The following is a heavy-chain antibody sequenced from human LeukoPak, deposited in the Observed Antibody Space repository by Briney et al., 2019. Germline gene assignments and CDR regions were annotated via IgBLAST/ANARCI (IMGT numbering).Heavy chain of an antibody. CDR1: GFTFSSYS. J-gene: IGHJ3*02. CDR2: ISSSSSYI. CDR3: ARDAYSSPAGRAFDI. V-gene: IGHV3-21*01. Sequence: PGGSLRLSCAASGFTFSSYSMNWVRQAPGKGLEWVSSISSSSSYIYYADSVKGRFTISRDNAKNSLYLQMNSLRAEDTAVYYCARDAYSSPAGRAFDIWGQGTMVTVSS. D-gene: IGHD6-13*01.